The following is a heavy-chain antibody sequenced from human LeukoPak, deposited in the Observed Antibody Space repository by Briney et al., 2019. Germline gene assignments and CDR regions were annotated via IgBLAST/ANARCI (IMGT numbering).Heavy chain of an antibody. Sequence: GGSPRLSCAASGFTFSSYAMRWVRQAPGKGLEWVSGISGSGGSTYYADSVKGGVTIYRDNCKNTVYLQMNSLRAEDTAVYYCMKAGYCSGGSCYNWFDPWGQGTLVTVSS. V-gene: IGHV3-23*01. CDR2: ISGSGGST. CDR1: GFTFSSYA. J-gene: IGHJ5*02. D-gene: IGHD2-15*01. CDR3: MKAGYCSGGSCYNWFDP.